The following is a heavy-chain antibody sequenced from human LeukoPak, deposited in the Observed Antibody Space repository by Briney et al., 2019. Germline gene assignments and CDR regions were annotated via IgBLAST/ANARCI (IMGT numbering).Heavy chain of an antibody. CDR2: ISYDGSNK. D-gene: IGHD3-9*01. CDR1: GFTFSSYA. CDR3: AREPNDILTVPMDV. V-gene: IGHV3-30-3*01. J-gene: IGHJ6*02. Sequence: GGSLRLSCAASGFTFSSYAMHWVRQAPGKGLEWVAVISYDGSNKYYADSVKGRFTISRDNSKNTLYLQMNSLRAEDTAVYYCAREPNDILTVPMDVWGQGTTVTVSS.